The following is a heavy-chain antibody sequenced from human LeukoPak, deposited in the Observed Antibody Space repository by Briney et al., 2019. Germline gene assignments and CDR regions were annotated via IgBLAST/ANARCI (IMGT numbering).Heavy chain of an antibody. CDR2: ISYDGSNK. J-gene: IGHJ3*02. CDR1: GFTFSSYG. CDR3: AKDILWFGEPDAFDI. Sequence: GRSLRLSCAASGFTFSSYGMHWVRPAPGKGLEWGAVISYDGSNKYYADSVKGRFTISRDNSKNTLYLQMNSLRAEDTAVYYCAKDILWFGEPDAFDIWGQGTMVTVSS. D-gene: IGHD3-10*01. V-gene: IGHV3-30*18.